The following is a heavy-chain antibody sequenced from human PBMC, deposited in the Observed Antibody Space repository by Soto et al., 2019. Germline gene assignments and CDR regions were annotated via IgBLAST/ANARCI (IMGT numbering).Heavy chain of an antibody. Sequence: SETLSLPCTVACGSISSYCWSWIRQPPGKGLEWIGYIYYSGSTNYNPSLKSRVTISIDTSKNQFSLKLSSVTAADTAVYYCARATRYCTNGVCSTFEYWGQGTLVTVSS. D-gene: IGHD2-8*01. CDR2: IYYSGST. CDR1: CGSISSYC. CDR3: ARATRYCTNGVCSTFEY. J-gene: IGHJ4*01. V-gene: IGHV4-59*12.